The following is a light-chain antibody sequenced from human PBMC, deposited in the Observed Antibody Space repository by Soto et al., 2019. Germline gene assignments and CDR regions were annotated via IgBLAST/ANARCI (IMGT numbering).Light chain of an antibody. V-gene: IGLV3-1*01. CDR3: QAWDSSTVV. J-gene: IGLJ2*01. Sequence: SYELTQPPSVSVSPGQTASITCSGDKLGDKYACWYQQKPGQSPVLVIYQYNKRPSGIPERISGSNSGNTATLTISGTQEMDEADYYCQAWDSSTVVFGGGTKLTVL. CDR2: QYN. CDR1: KLGDKY.